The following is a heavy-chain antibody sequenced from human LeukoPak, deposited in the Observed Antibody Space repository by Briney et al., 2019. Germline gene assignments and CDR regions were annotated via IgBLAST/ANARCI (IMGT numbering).Heavy chain of an antibody. Sequence: ASVKVSCKVPGYTFTDYYMHWLQQAPGKGLEWMGLVDPEDGETIYAEKFQGRVTITADTSTDTAYMELSSLRSEDTAVYYCATGGGRVQANTPWYYYMDVWGKGTTVTVSS. CDR2: VDPEDGET. D-gene: IGHD2-15*01. J-gene: IGHJ6*03. CDR1: GYTFTDYY. CDR3: ATGGGRVQANTPWYYYMDV. V-gene: IGHV1-69-2*01.